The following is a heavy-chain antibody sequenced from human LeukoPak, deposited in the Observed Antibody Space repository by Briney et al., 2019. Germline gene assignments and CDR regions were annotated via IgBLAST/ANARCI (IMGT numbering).Heavy chain of an antibody. D-gene: IGHD3-16*01. CDR2: IRSKANSYAT. V-gene: IGHV3-73*01. J-gene: IGHJ6*03. Sequence: GGSLRLSCEASGFSFSGSAMHWVRQASGKGLEWVGRIRSKANSYATAYTASVKGRFTISRDDSKNTAYLQMNSLKTEDTAVYYCARPRFGDFYYMDVWGKGTTVTISS. CDR1: GFSFSGSA. CDR3: ARPRFGDFYYMDV.